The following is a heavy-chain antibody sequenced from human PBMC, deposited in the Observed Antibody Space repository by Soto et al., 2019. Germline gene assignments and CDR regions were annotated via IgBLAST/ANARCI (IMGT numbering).Heavy chain of an antibody. J-gene: IGHJ6*02. CDR2: ISYDGSNK. V-gene: IGHV3-30*18. CDR3: AKDGKVEMVIVPAAIYDYNYGMDV. Sequence: GGSLRLSCAASGFTFSSYGMHWVRQAPGKGLEWVAVISYDGSNKYYADSVKGRFTISRDNSKNTVYLQMNSLRAEDTAVYYCAKDGKVEMVIVPAAIYDYNYGMDVWGQGTTVTVSS. CDR1: GFTFSSYG. D-gene: IGHD2-2*01.